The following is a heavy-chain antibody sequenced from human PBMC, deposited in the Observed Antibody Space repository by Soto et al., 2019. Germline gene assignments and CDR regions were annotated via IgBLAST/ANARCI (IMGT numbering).Heavy chain of an antibody. Sequence: WGSLRLSCAASGFTFSSYGMHWVRQAPGKGLERVAVISYDGSNKYYADSVKGRFTISRDNSKNTLYLQMNSLRAEDTAVYYCAKDHSSGWYHWGQGTLVTVPQ. V-gene: IGHV3-30*18. CDR1: GFTFSSYG. J-gene: IGHJ5*02. CDR2: ISYDGSNK. CDR3: AKDHSSGWYH. D-gene: IGHD6-19*01.